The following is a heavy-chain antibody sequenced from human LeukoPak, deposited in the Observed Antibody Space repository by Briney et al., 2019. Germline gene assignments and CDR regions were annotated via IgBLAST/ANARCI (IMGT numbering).Heavy chain of an antibody. J-gene: IGHJ2*01. CDR3: AKASLHWYFDL. V-gene: IGHV3-9*01. CDR2: ISWNSGTK. Sequence: GGSLRLSCATSGFTFSDYAMPWVRQAPGMGLEWVASISWNSGTKDYADSVKGRFTISRDNAEKSLFLQMNTLRPEDTAFYYCAKASLHWYFDLWGRGTLVTVSS. CDR1: GFTFSDYA.